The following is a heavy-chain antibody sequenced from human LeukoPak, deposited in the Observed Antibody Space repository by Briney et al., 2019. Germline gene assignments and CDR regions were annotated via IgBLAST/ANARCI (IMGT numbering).Heavy chain of an antibody. Sequence: GGSLRLSCAASGITFSNFAMNWVRQAPGKGLEWVSTISGSGANTNYAASVKGRLTISRDNSKNTPYLQMNSLRAEDTAVYYCAKTALAGLYFFDYWGQGTLVTVSS. J-gene: IGHJ4*02. V-gene: IGHV3-23*01. CDR3: AKTALAGLYFFDY. CDR1: GITFSNFA. D-gene: IGHD2-15*01. CDR2: ISGSGANT.